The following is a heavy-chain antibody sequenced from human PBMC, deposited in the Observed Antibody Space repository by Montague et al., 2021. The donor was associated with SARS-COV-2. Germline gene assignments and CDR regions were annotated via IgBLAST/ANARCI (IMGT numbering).Heavy chain of an antibody. D-gene: IGHD2-2*01. CDR3: ARQLPSYCSTNKCYPYYFDV. V-gene: IGHV4-39*01. J-gene: IGHJ4*02. Sequence: SETLSLTCTGLGWWIRGPDQYRTRLRQTHDTGLDWVGSMSYAGRTYYNPSLRSRVSFSMDTSKNHFSLSLNSVTAADTAVYFCARQLPSYCSTNKCYPYYFDVWGQGALVTVSS. CDR1: GWWIRGPDQY. CDR2: MSYAGRT.